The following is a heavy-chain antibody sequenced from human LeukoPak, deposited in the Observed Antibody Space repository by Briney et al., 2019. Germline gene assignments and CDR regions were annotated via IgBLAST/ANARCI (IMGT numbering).Heavy chain of an antibody. CDR2: IHYTGST. Sequence: PSETLSLTCTVSGGSISGYYWSWIRQPPGKGLEWIGYIHYTGSTNYNPSLKSRVTISVDTSKNQFSLRLSSVTAADTAVYYCARQGLDYGSGSYSPLGYWGQGTLVTVSS. CDR3: ARQGLDYGSGSYSPLGY. J-gene: IGHJ4*02. V-gene: IGHV4-59*12. CDR1: GGSISGYY. D-gene: IGHD3-10*01.